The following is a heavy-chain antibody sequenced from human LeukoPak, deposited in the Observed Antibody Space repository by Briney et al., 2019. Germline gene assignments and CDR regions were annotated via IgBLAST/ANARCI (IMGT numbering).Heavy chain of an antibody. Sequence: GSLKLALSASGFPFASHAMSWGRQAPGKGLELGSAISGSGGSTYYADSVKGRFTISRDNTKNTLYLQMNSLRAEDTAVYYCAKADDSSGYDYYFDYWGQGTLVTVSS. V-gene: IGHV3-23*01. CDR1: GFPFASHA. CDR2: ISGSGGST. J-gene: IGHJ4*02. D-gene: IGHD3-22*01. CDR3: AKADDSSGYDYYFDY.